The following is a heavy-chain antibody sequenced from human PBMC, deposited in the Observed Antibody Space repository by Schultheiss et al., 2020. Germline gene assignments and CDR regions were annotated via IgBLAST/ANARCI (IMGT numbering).Heavy chain of an antibody. V-gene: IGHV4-30-2*01. J-gene: IGHJ5*02. CDR3: ARLGYCSGGSCYSTLFDP. Sequence: SQTLSLTCAVSGGSISSGGYSWSWIRQPPGKGLEWIGYIYHSGSTYYNPSLKSRVTISVDRSKNQFSLKLSSVTAADTAVYYCARLGYCSGGSCYSTLFDPWGQGTLVTVSS. CDR1: GGSISSGGYS. CDR2: IYHSGST. D-gene: IGHD2-15*01.